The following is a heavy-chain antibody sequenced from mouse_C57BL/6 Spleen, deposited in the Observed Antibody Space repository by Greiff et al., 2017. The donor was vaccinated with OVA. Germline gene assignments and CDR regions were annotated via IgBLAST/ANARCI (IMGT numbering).Heavy chain of an antibody. D-gene: IGHD1-1*01. CDR2: INPNNGGT. J-gene: IGHJ2*01. V-gene: IGHV1-26*01. Sequence: VQLQQSGPELVKPGASVKISCKASGYTFTDYYMNWVKQSHGKSLEWIGDINPNNGGTSYNQKFKGKATLTVDKSSSTAYMELRSLTSEDSAVYYCARSGVITTEDYFDYWGQGTTLTVSS. CDR1: GYTFTDYY. CDR3: ARSGVITTEDYFDY.